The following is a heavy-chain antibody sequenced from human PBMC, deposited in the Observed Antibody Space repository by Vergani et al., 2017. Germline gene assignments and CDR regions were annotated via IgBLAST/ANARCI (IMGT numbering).Heavy chain of an antibody. CDR1: GGSMSGYY. J-gene: IGHJ5*02. CDR3: GRVADVYGLGSRLLDL. Sequence: QVRLQESGPGLVKPSETLSLTCSVSGGSMSGYYWSWIRQPQGKELEWIGYMYHSVITNYNPSLETRVTISGDTSKNQFSLNLNSVTAADTAVYYCGRVADVYGLGSRLLDLWGQGILVTVSS. V-gene: IGHV4-59*01. CDR2: MYHSVIT. D-gene: IGHD3-10*01.